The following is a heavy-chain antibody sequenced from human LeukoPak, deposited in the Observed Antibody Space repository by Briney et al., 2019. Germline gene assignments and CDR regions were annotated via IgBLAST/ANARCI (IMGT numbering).Heavy chain of an antibody. CDR2: INTNTGNP. Sequence: WASVKVSCKASGYTFTSYAMNWVRQAPGQGLEWMGWINTNTGNPTYAQGFTGRFVFSLDTSVSTAYLQISSLKAEDTAVYYCATGVVVAVHAGDYGMDVWGQGTTVTVSS. J-gene: IGHJ6*02. D-gene: IGHD2-15*01. V-gene: IGHV7-4-1*02. CDR1: GYTFTSYA. CDR3: ATGVVVAVHAGDYGMDV.